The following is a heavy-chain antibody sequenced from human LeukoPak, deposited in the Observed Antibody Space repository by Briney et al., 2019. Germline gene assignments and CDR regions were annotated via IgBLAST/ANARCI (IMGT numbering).Heavy chain of an antibody. V-gene: IGHV1-69*13. D-gene: IGHD6-13*01. Sequence: GASVKVSCKASGGTFISYAISWVRQAPGQGLEWMGGIIPIFGTANYAQKFQGRVTITADESTSTAYMELSSLRSEDTAVYYCARVAMKQQLVPLGYYYYYGMDVWGQGTTVTVSS. CDR3: ARVAMKQQLVPLGYYYYYGMDV. J-gene: IGHJ6*02. CDR2: IIPIFGTA. CDR1: GGTFISYA.